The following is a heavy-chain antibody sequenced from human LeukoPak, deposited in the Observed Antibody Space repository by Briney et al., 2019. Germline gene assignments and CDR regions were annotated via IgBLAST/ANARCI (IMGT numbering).Heavy chain of an antibody. CDR2: IIPIFGTS. CDR1: GGTFSSYA. J-gene: IGHJ4*02. D-gene: IGHD3-22*01. V-gene: IGHV1-69*13. Sequence: GASVKVSCKASGGTFSSYAISWVRQAPGQGLEWMGGIIPIFGTSNYAQKFKGRVTITADESTRTDSMELSSLRSEDTAVYYCARESVEGYYDSSGYPYFDYWGQGTLVTVSS. CDR3: ARESVEGYYDSSGYPYFDY.